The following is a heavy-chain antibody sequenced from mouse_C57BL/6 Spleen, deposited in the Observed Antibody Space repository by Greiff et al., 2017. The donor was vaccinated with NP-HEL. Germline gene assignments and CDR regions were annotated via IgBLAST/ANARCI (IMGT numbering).Heavy chain of an antibody. V-gene: IGHV1-76*01. J-gene: IGHJ3*01. CDR2: IYPGSGNT. CDR1: GYTFTDYY. CDR3: ARGNDGSSRAWFAY. Sequence: QVHVKQSGAELVRPGASVKLSCKASGYTFTDYYINWVKQRPGQGLEWIARIYPGSGNTYYNEKFKGKATLTAEKSSSTAYMQISSLTSEDAAVFFCARGNDGSSRAWFAYWGQGTLVTVSA. D-gene: IGHD1-1*01.